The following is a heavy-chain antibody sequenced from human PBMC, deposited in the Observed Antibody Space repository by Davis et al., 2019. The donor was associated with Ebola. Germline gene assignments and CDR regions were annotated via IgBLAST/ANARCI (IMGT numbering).Heavy chain of an antibody. V-gene: IGHV1-46*01. D-gene: IGHD6-13*01. CDR3: AREPRIAAVGTPYFDY. Sequence: ASVKVSCKASGYTFTTYYMHLVRQAPGQGLEWMGIINPGGGSTSYAQKFEGRVTMITDTSTSTVYMQLSGLRSDDTAVYYCAREPRIAAVGTPYFDYWGQGTLVTVSS. J-gene: IGHJ4*02. CDR2: INPGGGST. CDR1: GYTFTTYY.